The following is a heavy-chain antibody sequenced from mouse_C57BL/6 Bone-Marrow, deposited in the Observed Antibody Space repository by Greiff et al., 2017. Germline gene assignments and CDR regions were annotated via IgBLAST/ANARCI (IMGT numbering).Heavy chain of an antibody. D-gene: IGHD3-3*01. V-gene: IGHV5-4*03. CDR2: ISDGGSYT. CDR3: ARGGDLYYYAMDY. J-gene: IGHJ4*01. Sequence: EVKLVESGGGLVKPGGSLKLSCAASGFTFSSYAMSWVRQTPEKRLEWVATISDGGSYTYYPDNVKGRFTISRDNAKNNLYLQMSHLKSEDTAMYYCARGGDLYYYAMDYWGQGTSVTVSS. CDR1: GFTFSSYA.